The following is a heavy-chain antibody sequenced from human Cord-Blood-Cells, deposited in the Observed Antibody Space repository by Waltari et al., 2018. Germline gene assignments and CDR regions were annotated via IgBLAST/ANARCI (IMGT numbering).Heavy chain of an antibody. D-gene: IGHD7-27*01. Sequence: QVQLQQWGAGLLKPSETLSLTCAVYGGSFSGYYWSWIRQPPGRGLEWLGEIKHSRRTHYNPSLKSRVTISVDTSKNQFSLKLSSVTAADTAVYYCARGRAAMNWGSGENAFDIWGQGTMVTDSS. V-gene: IGHV4-34*01. J-gene: IGHJ3*02. CDR1: GGSFSGYY. CDR2: IKHSRRT. CDR3: ARGRAAMNWGSGENAFDI.